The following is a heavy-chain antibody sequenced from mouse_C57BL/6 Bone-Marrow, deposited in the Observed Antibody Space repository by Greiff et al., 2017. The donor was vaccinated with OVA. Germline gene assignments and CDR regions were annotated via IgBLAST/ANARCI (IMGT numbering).Heavy chain of an antibody. V-gene: IGHV7-1*01. CDR1: GFTFSDFY. CDR3: ARDAEDYAWFAY. CDR2: SRNKANDYTT. D-gene: IGHD2-4*01. Sequence: EVNVVESGGGLVQSGRSLRLSCATSGFTFSDFYMEWVRQAPGKGLEWIAASRNKANDYTTEYSASVKGRFIVSRDTSQSILYLQMNALRAEDTAIYYCARDAEDYAWFAYWGRGTLVTVSA. J-gene: IGHJ3*01.